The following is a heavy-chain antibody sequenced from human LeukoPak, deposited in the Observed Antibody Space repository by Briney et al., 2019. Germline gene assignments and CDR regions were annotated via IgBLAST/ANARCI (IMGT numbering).Heavy chain of an antibody. J-gene: IGHJ1*01. CDR3: ARPPLAYCCGDCYSTEYFQH. V-gene: IGHV1-69*02. CDR2: IIPILGIA. CDR1: GGTFSSYS. Sequence: SVKVSCKASGGTFSSYSISWVRQAPGQGLEWMGRIIPILGIANYAQKFQGRVTITADKSTSTAYMELSSLRSEDTAVYYCARPPLAYCCGDCYSTEYFQHWGQGTLVTVSS. D-gene: IGHD2-21*02.